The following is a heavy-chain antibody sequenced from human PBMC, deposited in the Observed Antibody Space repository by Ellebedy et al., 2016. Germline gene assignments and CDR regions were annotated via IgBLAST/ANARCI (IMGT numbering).Heavy chain of an antibody. CDR2: ISSSSSYT. Sequence: GGSLRLSCAASGFTFSSYSMNWVRQAPGKGLEWVSYISSSSSYTNYADSVQGRFTISRDNAKNSLYRQMNSLRAEDTAVYYCARDSSGGNYYYGMDVWGQGTTVTVSS. V-gene: IGHV3-21*05. CDR3: ARDSSGGNYYYGMDV. D-gene: IGHD6-19*01. CDR1: GFTFSSYS. J-gene: IGHJ6*02.